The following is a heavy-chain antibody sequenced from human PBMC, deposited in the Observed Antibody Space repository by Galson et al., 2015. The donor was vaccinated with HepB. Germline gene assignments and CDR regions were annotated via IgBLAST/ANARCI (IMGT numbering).Heavy chain of an antibody. J-gene: IGHJ4*02. D-gene: IGHD1-26*01. CDR1: GFTFSNYA. CDR2: ISGSAGST. Sequence: SLRLSCAASGFTFSNYAMSWVRQAPGKGLEWVSTISGSAGSTYYADSVKGRFTISRGNSKTTLFLQMNSLRADDTAVYYCAKRDGSGSSSAFDYWGQGTLVTVSS. CDR3: AKRDGSGSSSAFDY. V-gene: IGHV3-23*01.